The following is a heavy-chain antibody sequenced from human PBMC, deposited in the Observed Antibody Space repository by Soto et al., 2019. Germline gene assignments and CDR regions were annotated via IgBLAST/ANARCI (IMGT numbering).Heavy chain of an antibody. D-gene: IGHD4-17*01. CDR1: GFSLSTSGMC. Sequence: SGPTLVNPTQTLTLTCTFSGFSLSTSGMCVSWIRQPPGKALEWLALIDWDDDKYYSTSLKTRLTISKDTSKNQVVLTMTNMDPVDTATYYCARIRYDYVDYSWDYYYYGMDVWGQGTTVTVSS. J-gene: IGHJ6*01. V-gene: IGHV2-70*01. CDR2: IDWDDDK. CDR3: ARIRYDYVDYSWDYYYYGMDV.